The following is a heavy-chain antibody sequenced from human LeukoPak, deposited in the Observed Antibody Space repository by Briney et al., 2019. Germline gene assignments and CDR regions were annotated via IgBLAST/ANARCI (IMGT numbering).Heavy chain of an antibody. J-gene: IGHJ3*02. V-gene: IGHV3-21*01. CDR3: ARVGAHSSGWYINAFDI. D-gene: IGHD6-19*01. Sequence: GGSLRLSCAASGFAFGIHGMNWVRQAPGKGLEWVSSISSSSSYIYYADSVKGRFTISRDNAKNSLYLQMNSLRAEDTAVYYCARVGAHSSGWYINAFDIWGQGTMVTVSS. CDR1: GFAFGIHG. CDR2: ISSSSSYI.